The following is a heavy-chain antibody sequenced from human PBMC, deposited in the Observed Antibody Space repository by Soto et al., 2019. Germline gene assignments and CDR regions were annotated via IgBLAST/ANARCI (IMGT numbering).Heavy chain of an antibody. CDR1: GGSIINSGYY. CDR2: IYYSGET. CDR3: ARGRGEENYYYGMEV. V-gene: IGHV4-31*03. D-gene: IGHD3-10*01. J-gene: IGHJ6*02. Sequence: QVQLQQSGPGLVKASQTLSLTCTVSGGSIINSGYYWNWIRQHPGKGLEWVGYIYYSGETPYNPSLKSRLTRSVDTSMDRFSLNLSSVTAADTAVYYCARGRGEENYYYGMEVWGQGTTVTVPS.